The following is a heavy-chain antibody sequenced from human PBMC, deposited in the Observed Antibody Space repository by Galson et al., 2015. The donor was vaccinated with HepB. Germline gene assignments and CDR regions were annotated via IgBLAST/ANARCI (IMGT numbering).Heavy chain of an antibody. CDR2: ISSSSSYI. CDR3: AREKGYYDFWSGYSEGGYYYYYGMDV. V-gene: IGHV3-21*01. D-gene: IGHD3-3*01. Sequence: SLRLSCAASGFTFSSYSMNWVRQAPGKGLEWVSSISSSSSYIYYADSVKGRFTTSRDNAKNSLYLQMNSLRAEDTAVYYCAREKGYYDFWSGYSEGGYYYYYGMDVWGQGTTVTVSS. CDR1: GFTFSSYS. J-gene: IGHJ6*02.